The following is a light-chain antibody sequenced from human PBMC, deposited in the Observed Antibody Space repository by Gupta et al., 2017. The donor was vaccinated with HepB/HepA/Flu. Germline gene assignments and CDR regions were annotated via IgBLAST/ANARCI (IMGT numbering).Light chain of an antibody. V-gene: IGKV2-28*01. CDR2: LGS. CDR3: MQALQIPPRT. J-gene: IGKJ4*01. Sequence: IVMTQSPLSLPVTPGEPASISCRSSQSLLHSNGYNYLDWYLQKPGQSPQLLIYLGSSRASGVPDRFSGSGSGTDFTLKISRVEAEDVGVYYCMQALQIPPRTFGVGTKVEI. CDR1: QSLLHSNGYNY.